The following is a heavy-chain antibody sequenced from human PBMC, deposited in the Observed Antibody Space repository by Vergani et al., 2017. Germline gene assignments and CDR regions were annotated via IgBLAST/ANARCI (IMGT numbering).Heavy chain of an antibody. J-gene: IGHJ2*01. Sequence: QMQLQESGPGLVKASETLSLTCTVSGDSIISRSYYWGWIRQPPGKGLECIGSIYNSGNGDSSSSLKSRVTISADTSKNQFSLRLTSVTAADTAVYYCASRKYYSDSTSHFRGRYFDVWGRGTLVTVPS. V-gene: IGHV4-39*01. CDR3: ASRKYYSDSTSHFRGRYFDV. CDR1: GDSIISRSYY. CDR2: IYNSGNG. D-gene: IGHD3-16*01.